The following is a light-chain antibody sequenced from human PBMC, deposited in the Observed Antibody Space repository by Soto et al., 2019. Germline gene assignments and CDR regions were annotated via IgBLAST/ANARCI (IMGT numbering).Light chain of an antibody. CDR1: QSISSW. CDR2: DAS. Sequence: DIQMTQSPSTLSASVGDRVTITCRASQSISSWLAWYQQKPGKVPNLLIYDASNLESGVPSRFSGSGSGTEFTLTISSLQPDDFATYYCQQYNSFSPWTFGQGTEV. J-gene: IGKJ1*01. V-gene: IGKV1-5*01. CDR3: QQYNSFSPWT.